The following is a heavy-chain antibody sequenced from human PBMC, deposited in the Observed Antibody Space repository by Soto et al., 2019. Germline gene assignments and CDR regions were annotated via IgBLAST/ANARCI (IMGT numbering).Heavy chain of an antibody. Sequence: SVKVSCKASGGTFSSYTISWVRQAPGQGLEWMGRIIPILGIANYAQKFQGRVTITADKSTSTAYMELSSLRSEDTAVYYCASHNDYGDYYFDYWGQGTLVTVSS. CDR1: GGTFSSYT. J-gene: IGHJ4*02. V-gene: IGHV1-69*02. D-gene: IGHD4-17*01. CDR2: IIPILGIA. CDR3: ASHNDYGDYYFDY.